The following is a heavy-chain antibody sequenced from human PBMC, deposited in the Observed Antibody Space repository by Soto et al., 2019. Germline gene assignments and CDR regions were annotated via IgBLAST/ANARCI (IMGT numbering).Heavy chain of an antibody. J-gene: IGHJ5*02. V-gene: IGHV2-5*01. CDR1: GFSLNTAGAG. CDR3: AHRGYGDYPRDNWFDP. Sequence: QITLRESGPTLVKPTQTLTLTCTFSGFSLNTAGAGVVWIRQPPGKALEWLALIYWNDDKRFSPSLKSKLTITKDTSKNQVVLTMTNVDPVDTATYYCAHRGYGDYPRDNWFDPWGQGTLVTVSS. CDR2: IYWNDDK. D-gene: IGHD4-17*01.